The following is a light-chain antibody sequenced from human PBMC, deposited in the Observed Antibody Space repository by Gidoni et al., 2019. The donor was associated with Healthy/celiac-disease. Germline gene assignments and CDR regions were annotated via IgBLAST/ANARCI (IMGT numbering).Light chain of an antibody. Sequence: SYELTQPPSVTVYPGPTASITCPGDKLGDKYACWYQQTPGQSPVLVIYQDSKRPSGIPVRFSGSNPGNTATLTISGTQAMDEADHYCQAWDSSTYVVFGGGTKLTVL. J-gene: IGLJ2*01. V-gene: IGLV3-1*01. CDR2: QDS. CDR3: QAWDSSTYVV. CDR1: KLGDKY.